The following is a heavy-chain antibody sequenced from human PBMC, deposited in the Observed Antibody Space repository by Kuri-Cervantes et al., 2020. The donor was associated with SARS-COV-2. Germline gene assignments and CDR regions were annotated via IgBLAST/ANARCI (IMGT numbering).Heavy chain of an antibody. Sequence: GESLKISCKGSGYSFTSYWIGWVRQMPGKGLEWMGIIYPGDSVTRYSPSFQGQVIISADKSINTAFLQWSSLKASDTAMYYCARRAYGEQVDYYYMDVWGKGTTVTVSS. D-gene: IGHD4-17*01. CDR3: ARRAYGEQVDYYYMDV. V-gene: IGHV5-51*01. J-gene: IGHJ6*03. CDR1: GYSFTSYW. CDR2: IYPGDSVT.